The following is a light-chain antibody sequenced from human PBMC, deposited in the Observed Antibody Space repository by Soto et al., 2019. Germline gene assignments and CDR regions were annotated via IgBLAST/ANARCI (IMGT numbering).Light chain of an antibody. V-gene: IGKV1-6*01. Sequence: IQMTQSPSSLSASVGDRVTITCRASQSIRSYLNWYQQKPGKAPKLLIYAASSLQSGVPSRFSGSGSGTDFTLTISSLQPEDFATYYCLQDYNYPYTFGQGTKVDIK. CDR1: QSIRSY. J-gene: IGKJ2*01. CDR2: AAS. CDR3: LQDYNYPYT.